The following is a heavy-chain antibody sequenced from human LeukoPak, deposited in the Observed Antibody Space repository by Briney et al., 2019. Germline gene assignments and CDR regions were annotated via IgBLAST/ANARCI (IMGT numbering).Heavy chain of an antibody. CDR1: GGSISSYY. J-gene: IGHJ4*02. CDR3: ARGGALGELQPWFDY. Sequence: SETLSLTCTVSGGSISSYYWSWIRQPAGKGLEWIGRIYTSGSTNYNPSLKSRVTMSVDTSKNQFSLKLSSVTAADTAVYYCARGGALGELQPWFDYWGQGTLVTVSS. V-gene: IGHV4-4*07. CDR2: IYTSGST. D-gene: IGHD3-16*01.